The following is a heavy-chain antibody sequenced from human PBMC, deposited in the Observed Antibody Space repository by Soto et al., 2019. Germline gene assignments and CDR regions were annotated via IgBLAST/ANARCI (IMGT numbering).Heavy chain of an antibody. J-gene: IGHJ6*03. V-gene: IGHV4-59*08. D-gene: IGHD3-16*01. CDR1: CGSISGHY. CDR3: ARVPYYDLIWNYYCMEV. Sequence: QVQLQESGPGLVKPSETLSLSCNVSCGSISGHYWSCVRQTPGKGLELIGYIYYSGSTNYNPSLKSRVTIAVDTSKNHFSLRLTSVTAADTAVYYCARVPYYDLIWNYYCMEVWGKGTTVTVS. CDR2: IYYSGST.